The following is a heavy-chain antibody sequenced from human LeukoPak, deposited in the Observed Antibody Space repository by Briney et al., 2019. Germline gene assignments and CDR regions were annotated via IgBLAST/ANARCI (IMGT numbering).Heavy chain of an antibody. J-gene: IGHJ4*02. Sequence: PSETLSLTCAVYGGSFSGYYWSWIRQPPGKGLEWIGEIDHSGSTNYNPSLKSRVTISVDTSKNQFSLKLSSVTAADTAVYYCARLGVVVTDYWGQGTLVTVSS. CDR3: ARLGVVVTDY. D-gene: IGHD3-22*01. CDR2: IDHSGST. V-gene: IGHV4-34*01. CDR1: GGSFSGYY.